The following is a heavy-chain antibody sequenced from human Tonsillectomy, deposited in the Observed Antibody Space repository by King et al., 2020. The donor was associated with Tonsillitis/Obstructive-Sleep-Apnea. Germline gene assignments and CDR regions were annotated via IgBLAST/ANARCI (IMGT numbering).Heavy chain of an antibody. CDR2: IYWDDDK. D-gene: IGHD2-2*02. J-gene: IGHJ4*02. Sequence: TLKESGPTLVKPTQTLTLTCTFSGFSLSTSGVGVAWIRQPPGKALEWLALIYWDDDKRYSPSLKSRLTITKDTSKNQGVLTMTNMDPVDTATYYCARTSRGYCSSTSCYKGSFDYWGQGTLVTVSS. CDR3: ARTSRGYCSSTSCYKGSFDY. V-gene: IGHV2-5*02. CDR1: GFSLSTSGVG.